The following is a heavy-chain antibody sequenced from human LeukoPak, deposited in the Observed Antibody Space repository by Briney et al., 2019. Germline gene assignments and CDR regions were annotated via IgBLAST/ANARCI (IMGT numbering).Heavy chain of an antibody. V-gene: IGHV3-48*01. J-gene: IGHJ4*02. CDR2: IGSSGNSI. D-gene: IGHD5-18*01. Sequence: GGSLRLSCAASGFTFSTNSMNWVRQAPGKGLEWVSYIGSSGNSIYYTDSVKGRFTISRDNSKNTLYLQMNSLRAEDTAVYYCAKDRYSYAFEYFDSWGQGTLVTVSS. CDR3: AKDRYSYAFEYFDS. CDR1: GFTFSTNS.